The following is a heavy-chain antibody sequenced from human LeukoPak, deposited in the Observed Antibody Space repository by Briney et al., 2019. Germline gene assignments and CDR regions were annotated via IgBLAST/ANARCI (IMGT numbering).Heavy chain of an antibody. CDR1: GFTVSSNY. CDR2: IYSGGST. CDR3: ARGPNWERNWYFDL. J-gene: IGHJ2*01. D-gene: IGHD7-27*01. V-gene: IGHV3-66*01. Sequence: GGSLRLSCAASGFTVSSNYMSWVRQAPGKGLEWVSVIYSGGSTYYADSVKGRFTISRDNSKNTLYLQMNSLRAEDTAVYYCARGPNWERNWYFDLWGRGTLVTVSS.